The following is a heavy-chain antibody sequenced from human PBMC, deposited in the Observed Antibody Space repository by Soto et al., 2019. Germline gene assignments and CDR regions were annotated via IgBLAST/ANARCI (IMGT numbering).Heavy chain of an antibody. CDR2: ISAFKGNT. CDR1: GYTFTSYG. CDR3: ARGGSSRYGVDS. D-gene: IGHD6-13*01. J-gene: IGHJ4*02. Sequence: VQLVQSGAEVKEPGASVKVSCTASGYTFTSYGISWVRQAPGQGLEWMGWISAFKGNTNYAQKLKGRVTMTTDTSTRTAYMELRSLRSDDTPVYYCARGGSSRYGVDSWGQGTLVTVSS. V-gene: IGHV1-18*01.